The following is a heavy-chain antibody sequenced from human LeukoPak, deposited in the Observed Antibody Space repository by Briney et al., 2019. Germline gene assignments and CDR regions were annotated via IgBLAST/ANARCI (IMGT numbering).Heavy chain of an antibody. CDR3: AKGLLSSYSSSFDY. CDR1: GFTFTTYS. Sequence: PGGSLRLSCEASGFTFTTYSMTWVRQAPGKGLGWVSIISSGSSAIFSADALKGRFTISRDDAKNLLYLDMNSLRAEDTAVYYCAKGLLSSYSSSFDYWGQGTLVTVSS. CDR2: ISSGSSAI. D-gene: IGHD6-6*01. V-gene: IGHV3-21*01. J-gene: IGHJ4*02.